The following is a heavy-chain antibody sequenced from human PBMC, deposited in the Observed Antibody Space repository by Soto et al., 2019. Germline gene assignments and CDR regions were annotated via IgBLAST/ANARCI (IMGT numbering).Heavy chain of an antibody. CDR1: GYTFSSLD. V-gene: IGHV1-18*01. CDR2: ISAFNGNT. Sequence: ASVKVSCKASGYTFSSLDISWVRESPGQGLEWMGWISAFNGNTKYAQKLQGRVTMTTDTSTSTAYMELGSLRSDDTAVYYCARGGNIVLVPAAGHYFHYYGMDVWGQGTTVTVSS. J-gene: IGHJ6*02. CDR3: ARGGNIVLVPAAGHYFHYYGMDV. D-gene: IGHD2-2*01.